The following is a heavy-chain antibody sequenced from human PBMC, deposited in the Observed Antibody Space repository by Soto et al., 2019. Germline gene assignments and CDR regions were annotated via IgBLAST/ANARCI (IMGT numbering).Heavy chain of an antibody. V-gene: IGHV3-23*01. CDR1: GFTVSYYW. J-gene: IGHJ4*02. CDR2: ISGSGAYT. CDR3: ARDRHPYSTKYYFDY. D-gene: IGHD2-2*01. Sequence: GGSLRLSCAVSGFTVSYYWMHWVRQPPGKGLEWVSSISGSGAYTYYADSMQGRFTISRDNSKNTLNLQMNSLRAEDTAVYYCARDRHPYSTKYYFDYWGQGTLVTVSS.